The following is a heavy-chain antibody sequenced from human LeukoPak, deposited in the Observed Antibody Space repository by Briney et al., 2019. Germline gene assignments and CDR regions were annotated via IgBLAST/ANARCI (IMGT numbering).Heavy chain of an antibody. J-gene: IGHJ4*02. CDR1: EFTFSNYW. CDR3: VGSHGASY. Sequence: PGGSLRLSCAASEFTFSNYWMHWVRQVPGKGLVWVSHLNPGGTDTYYADSVKGRFTVSRGNARNTLYLQMTNLRAEDTAVYYCVGSHGASYWGQGTLVTVSS. D-gene: IGHD3-10*01. CDR2: LNPGGTDT. V-gene: IGHV3-74*01.